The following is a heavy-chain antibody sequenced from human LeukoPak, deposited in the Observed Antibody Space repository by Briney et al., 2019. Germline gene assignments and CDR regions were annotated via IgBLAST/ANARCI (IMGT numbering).Heavy chain of an antibody. J-gene: IGHJ4*02. V-gene: IGHV4-59*11. Sequence: SETLSLTCTVSGGFINRHYWSWIRQPPGKGLEWIGYIYYSGSTNYNPSLKSRVTISLDTSENQFSLNLSSVTPADTALYFCARDVGEVTGTHFDYWGQGILVTVSS. CDR2: IYYSGST. D-gene: IGHD6-19*01. CDR3: ARDVGEVTGTHFDY. CDR1: GGFINRHY.